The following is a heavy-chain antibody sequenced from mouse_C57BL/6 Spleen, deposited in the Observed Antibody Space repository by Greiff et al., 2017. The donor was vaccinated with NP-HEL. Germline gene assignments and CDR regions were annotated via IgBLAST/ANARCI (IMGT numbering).Heavy chain of an antibody. CDR1: GFTFTDYY. CDR2: ISNKANGYTT. J-gene: IGHJ2*01. V-gene: IGHV7-3*01. CDR3: ARYKMTTVVATDYFDY. Sequence: EVKVVESGGGLVQPGGSLSLSCAASGFTFTDYYMSWVRQPPGKALEWLGFISNKANGYTTEYSASVKGRFTISRDNSQSILYLQMNALRAEDSATKYCARYKMTTVVATDYFDYWGQGTTLTVSS. D-gene: IGHD1-1*01.